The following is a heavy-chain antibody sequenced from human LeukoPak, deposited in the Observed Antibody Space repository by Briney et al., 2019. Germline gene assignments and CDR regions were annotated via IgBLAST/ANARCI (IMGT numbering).Heavy chain of an antibody. CDR1: GFTVSSNY. Sequence: GGSLRLSCAASGFTVSSNYMSWVRQAPGKGLEWVSVIYSGGSTYYADSVKGRFTISRDNSKNTLYLQMNSLRAEDTAVYYCARGYSSGWSYFDYWGQGTPVTVSS. D-gene: IGHD6-19*01. CDR3: ARGYSSGWSYFDY. V-gene: IGHV3-66*01. CDR2: IYSGGST. J-gene: IGHJ4*02.